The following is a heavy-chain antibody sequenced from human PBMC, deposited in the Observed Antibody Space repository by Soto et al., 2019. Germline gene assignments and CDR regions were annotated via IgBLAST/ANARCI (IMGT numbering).Heavy chain of an antibody. CDR3: AKSPTYYGDFDY. Sequence: EVQLVESGGGLVQPGRSLRLSCAASGFTFDDYAMHWVRQAPGKGLEWVSGISWNSGRIGYADSVKVRLTISRDNAKNSLYLQMTTLRAEDTAFYYCAKSPTYYGDFDYWGQGTLVTVSS. CDR1: GFTFDDYA. CDR2: ISWNSGRI. D-gene: IGHD4-17*01. J-gene: IGHJ4*02. V-gene: IGHV3-9*01.